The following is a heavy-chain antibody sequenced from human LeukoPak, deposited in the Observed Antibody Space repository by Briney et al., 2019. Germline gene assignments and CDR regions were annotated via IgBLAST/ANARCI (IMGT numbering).Heavy chain of an antibody. CDR1: GFTFSDYY. J-gene: IGHJ4*02. Sequence: GGSLRLSCAASGFTFSDYYMSWIRQAPGKGLEGVSYISSSGDTIYYADSVKGRFTVSRDNAKNSLYLQMNSLRAEDTAVYYCARGLIGMIVGPFDYWGQGTLVTVSS. D-gene: IGHD3-22*01. V-gene: IGHV3-11*04. CDR3: ARGLIGMIVGPFDY. CDR2: ISSSGDTI.